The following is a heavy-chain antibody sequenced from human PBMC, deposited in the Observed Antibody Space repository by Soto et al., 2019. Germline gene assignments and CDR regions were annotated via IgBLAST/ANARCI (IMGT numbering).Heavy chain of an antibody. CDR3: ASGSSIWLWYFDL. CDR1: GYTFTSNY. D-gene: IGHD6-13*01. CDR2: INPSDSST. V-gene: IGHV1-46*01. J-gene: IGHJ2*01. Sequence: QVHLVQSGAEVKKPGASVKLSCKASGYTFTSNYLYWVRQAPGQGLEWMGMINPSDSSTTYARNFQGRVTMTRDTATSTVYMAVTRLSSEDTAVYYCASGSSIWLWYFDLWGRGTLVTVSS.